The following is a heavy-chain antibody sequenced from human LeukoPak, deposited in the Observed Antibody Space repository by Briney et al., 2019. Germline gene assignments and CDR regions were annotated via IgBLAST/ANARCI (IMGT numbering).Heavy chain of an antibody. V-gene: IGHV1-69*06. CDR2: IIPIFGTA. Sequence: GASVKVSCKASGGTFSSYVISWVRQAPGQGPEWMGGIIPIFGTAKYAQKFQGRVTITADKSTSSAYMELSSLRSEDTAVYYCATRAADVPTRPAYYYYYMDVWGKGTTVTVSS. J-gene: IGHJ6*03. CDR1: GGTFSSYV. D-gene: IGHD6-6*01. CDR3: ATRAADVPTRPAYYYYYMDV.